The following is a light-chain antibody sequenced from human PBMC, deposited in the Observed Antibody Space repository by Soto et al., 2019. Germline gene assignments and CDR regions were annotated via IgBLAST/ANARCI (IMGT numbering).Light chain of an antibody. J-gene: IGKJ2*01. Sequence: EIVLMQSPGTLSLSPGERATLSCRANQYMTRTYIAWYQQKPGQAPRLLIYAASNRATGIPDKFSGSGSGADYSLTISRLEPEDSAVYYCHQYDKAPQTFGQGTKVEIK. V-gene: IGKV3-20*01. CDR2: AAS. CDR1: QYMTRTY. CDR3: HQYDKAPQT.